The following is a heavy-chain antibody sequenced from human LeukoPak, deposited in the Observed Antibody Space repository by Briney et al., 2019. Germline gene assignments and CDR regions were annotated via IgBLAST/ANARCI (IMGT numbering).Heavy chain of an antibody. CDR1: GGSISSSSFY. Sequence: SETLPLTCTVSGGSISSSSFYWGWIRQPPGKGLEWIGSIYYSGNTYYNPSLKSRVSISVDTSKNQFSLKLSSVTAAGTAVYYCARHPGRLFDYWGQGTLVTVSS. CDR2: IYYSGNT. CDR3: ARHPGRLFDY. V-gene: IGHV4-39*01. J-gene: IGHJ4*02.